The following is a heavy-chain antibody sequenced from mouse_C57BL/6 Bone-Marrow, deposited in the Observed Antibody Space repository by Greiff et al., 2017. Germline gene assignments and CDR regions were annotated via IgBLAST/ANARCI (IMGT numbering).Heavy chain of an antibody. CDR2: ISSGGSYT. CDR3: ARPLNYYGSSPAWFAY. V-gene: IGHV5-6*02. J-gene: IGHJ3*01. D-gene: IGHD1-1*01. Sequence: EVKLVESGGDLVKPGGSLKLSCAASGFTFSSYGMSWVRQTPDKRLEWVATISSGGSYTHYPDSVKGRFTISRDNAKNTLYLQMSSLKSEDTAMYYCARPLNYYGSSPAWFAYWGQGTLVTVSA. CDR1: GFTFSSYG.